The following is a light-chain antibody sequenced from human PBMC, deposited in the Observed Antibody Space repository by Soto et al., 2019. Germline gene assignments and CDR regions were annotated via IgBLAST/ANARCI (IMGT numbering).Light chain of an antibody. J-gene: IGLJ2*01. Sequence: QSALTQPASVSGSPGQSITISCTGTSSDIGYYNYVSWYQQHPGKAPKLIIYEVISRPSGVSNRFSGSKSANTASLTISGLHAEDEADYYCSSYGSSNTLVFGGGTKLTVL. V-gene: IGLV2-14*01. CDR2: EVI. CDR3: SSYGSSNTLV. CDR1: SSDIGYYNY.